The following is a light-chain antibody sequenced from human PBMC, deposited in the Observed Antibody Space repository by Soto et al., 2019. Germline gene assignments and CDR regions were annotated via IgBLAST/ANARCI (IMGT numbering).Light chain of an antibody. CDR2: DIF. Sequence: EVVMTQSPATLSVSPGERATLSCRASQTVRNNLTWYQQKPGQAPRLLIYDIFTRATGVPARFSGSGSGTDFTLTISSLQSEDFAVYYCQHYNEWPLTFGGGTRVEIK. J-gene: IGKJ4*01. CDR3: QHYNEWPLT. V-gene: IGKV3-15*01. CDR1: QTVRNN.